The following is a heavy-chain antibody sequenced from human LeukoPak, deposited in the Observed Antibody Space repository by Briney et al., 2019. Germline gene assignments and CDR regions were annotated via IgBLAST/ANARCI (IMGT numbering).Heavy chain of an antibody. Sequence: ASVKVSCKASGYTFTSYGISWVRQAPGQGLEWMGWISAYNGNTNYAQKLQGRVTMTTDTSTSTAYMELRSLRSDDTAVYYCAALKGARYYDFWSGPRGAFDIWGQGTMVTVSS. CDR3: AALKGARYYDFWSGPRGAFDI. D-gene: IGHD3-3*01. CDR2: ISAYNGNT. V-gene: IGHV1-18*01. CDR1: GYTFTSYG. J-gene: IGHJ3*02.